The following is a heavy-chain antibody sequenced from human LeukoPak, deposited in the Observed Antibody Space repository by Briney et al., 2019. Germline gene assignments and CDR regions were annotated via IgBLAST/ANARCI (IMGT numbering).Heavy chain of an antibody. CDR1: GGSISSSSYY. J-gene: IGHJ5*02. D-gene: IGHD6-13*01. CDR3: ARAVRDSSSWYGREGNWFDP. V-gene: IGHV4-39*07. Sequence: PSETLSLTCTVSGGSISSSSYYWGWIRQPPGKGLEWIGSIYYSGSTNYNPSIKSRVTISVDTSKNQFSLKLSSVTAADTAVYYCARAVRDSSSWYGREGNWFDPWGQGTLVTVSS. CDR2: IYYSGST.